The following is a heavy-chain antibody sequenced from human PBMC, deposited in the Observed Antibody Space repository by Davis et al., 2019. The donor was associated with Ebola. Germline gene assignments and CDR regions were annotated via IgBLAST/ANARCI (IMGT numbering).Heavy chain of an antibody. Sequence: SETLSLTCIVSGGSISHYYWNWIRQAPGKGLEWIEYIYYSGSPNYNRSLKSRVTISVDPSKNQFSLKLTSVTAADTAVYYCARGDYGGSQFDYWGQGTLVTVSS. D-gene: IGHD4-17*01. CDR1: GGSISHYY. V-gene: IGHV4-59*01. CDR3: ARGDYGGSQFDY. J-gene: IGHJ4*02. CDR2: IYYSGSP.